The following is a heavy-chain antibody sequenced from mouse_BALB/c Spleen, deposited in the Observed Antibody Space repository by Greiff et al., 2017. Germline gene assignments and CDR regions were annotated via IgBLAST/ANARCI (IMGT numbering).Heavy chain of an antibody. CDR1: GFTFTDYY. J-gene: IGHJ2*01. Sequence: EVKLMESGGGLVQPGGSLRLSCATSGFTFTDYYMSWVRQPPGKALEWLGFIRNKANGYTTEYSASVKGRFTISRDNSQSILYLQMNTLRAEDSATYYCARDISIYYGNYGYFDYWGQGTTLTVSS. CDR2: IRNKANGYTT. CDR3: ARDISIYYGNYGYFDY. V-gene: IGHV7-3*02. D-gene: IGHD2-1*01.